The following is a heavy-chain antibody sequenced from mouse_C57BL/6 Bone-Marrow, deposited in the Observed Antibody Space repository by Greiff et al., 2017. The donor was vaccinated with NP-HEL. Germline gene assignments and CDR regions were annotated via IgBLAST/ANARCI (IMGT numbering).Heavy chain of an antibody. CDR1: GFTFSSYA. Sequence: EVMLVESGEGLVKPGGSLKLSCAASGFTFSSYAMSWVRQTPEKRLEWVAYISSGGDYIYYADTVKGRFTISRDNARNTLYLQMSRRKPEDKAMYDGTRDPDFDYYGSSGFDYWGQGTTLTVSS. V-gene: IGHV5-9-1*02. D-gene: IGHD1-1*01. CDR3: TRDPDFDYYGSSGFDY. J-gene: IGHJ2*01. CDR2: ISSGGDYI.